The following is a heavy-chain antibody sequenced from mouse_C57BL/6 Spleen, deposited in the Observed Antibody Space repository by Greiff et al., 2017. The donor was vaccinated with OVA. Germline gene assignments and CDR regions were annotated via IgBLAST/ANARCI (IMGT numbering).Heavy chain of an antibody. V-gene: IGHV2-5*01. D-gene: IGHD1-1*01. CDR1: GFSFTSYG. Sequence: VQLQQSGPGLVQPSQSLSITCTVSGFSFTSYGVHWVRQSPGQGLEWLGVIWSGGSTDYNAAFMSRLSITKDNSKGQVFFKMNSLQADDTAIYYCAKTIYYGSSYYAMDYWGQGTSVTVSS. CDR3: AKTIYYGSSYYAMDY. J-gene: IGHJ4*01. CDR2: IWSGGST.